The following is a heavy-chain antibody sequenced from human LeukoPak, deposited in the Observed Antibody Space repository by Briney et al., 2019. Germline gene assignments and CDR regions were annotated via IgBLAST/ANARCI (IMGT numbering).Heavy chain of an antibody. V-gene: IGHV3-7*03. CDR3: ARDQCDTWSRRGNFDS. D-gene: IGHD3-3*01. CDR2: IKLDGSEK. J-gene: IGHJ4*02. CDR1: GFSFGKYW. Sequence: GGSLRLSCVASGFSFGKYWMSWVRQAPGKGLEWVANIKLDGSEKNYVDSVKGRFTISRDNTKNSLYLQMNSLRAEDTAVFYCARDQCDTWSRRGNFDSWGQGTLVIVSS.